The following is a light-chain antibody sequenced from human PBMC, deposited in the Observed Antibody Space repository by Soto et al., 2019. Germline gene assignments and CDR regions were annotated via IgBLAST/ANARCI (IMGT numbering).Light chain of an antibody. CDR2: QVS. CDR3: MQGAHWPWT. Sequence: DVVMTQSPLSLPVTLGQPASIACKSSQSPVYSDGITYLNWFHQRPGQSPRRLIYQVSNRDSGVPDRFSGSGSGTDFTLKISRVEAEDVGFYYCMQGAHWPWTFGQGTKVDI. CDR1: QSPVYSDGITY. J-gene: IGKJ1*01. V-gene: IGKV2-30*01.